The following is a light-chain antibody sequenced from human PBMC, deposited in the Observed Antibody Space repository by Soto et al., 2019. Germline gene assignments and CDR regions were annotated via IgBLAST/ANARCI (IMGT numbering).Light chain of an antibody. Sequence: DIVMTQPPATLSVAPGERVTFSCRASQGVSRKLAWYQHKPGQAPRLLISGASTGATGIPARFSGSGSGTEFTLTISSLQSEDCAIYYCQQYHTWPITFGGGTKLDSK. V-gene: IGKV3-15*01. CDR3: QQYHTWPIT. J-gene: IGKJ4*01. CDR2: GAS. CDR1: QGVSRK.